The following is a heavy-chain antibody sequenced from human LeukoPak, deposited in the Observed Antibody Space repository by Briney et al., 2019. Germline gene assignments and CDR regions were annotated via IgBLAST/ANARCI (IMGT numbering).Heavy chain of an antibody. CDR3: ARGKASGSSWYRFYYFDY. CDR1: GGSISSSSYY. CDR2: IYYSGST. D-gene: IGHD6-13*01. J-gene: IGHJ4*02. V-gene: IGHV4-39*01. Sequence: SETLSLTCTVSGGSISSSSYYWGWIRQPPGKGLEWIGSIYYSGSTYYNPSLKSRVTISVDTSKNQFSLKLSSVTAADTAVYYCARGKASGSSWYRFYYFDYWGQGTLVTVSS.